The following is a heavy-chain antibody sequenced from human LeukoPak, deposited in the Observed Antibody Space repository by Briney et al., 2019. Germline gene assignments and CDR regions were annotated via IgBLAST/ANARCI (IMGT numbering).Heavy chain of an antibody. CDR3: ARGAGYSSSWSLGY. D-gene: IGHD6-13*01. CDR2: INSDGSST. J-gene: IGHJ4*02. V-gene: IGHV3-74*01. CDR1: GFTSSSYW. Sequence: GGSLRLSCAASGFTSSSYWMHWVRQAPGKGLVWVSRINSDGSSTSYADSVKGRFTISRDNAKNTLYLQMNSLRAEDTAVYYCARGAGYSSSWSLGYWGQGTLVTVSS.